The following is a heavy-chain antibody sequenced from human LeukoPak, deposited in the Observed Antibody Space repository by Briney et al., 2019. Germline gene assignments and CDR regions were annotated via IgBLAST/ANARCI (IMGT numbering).Heavy chain of an antibody. J-gene: IGHJ4*02. Sequence: PGGSLRLSCAASGFIFTDYWMYWVRQAPGRGLAWVANIKEDGSEKNYVDSVKGRFTIPRDNAKNSVYLQMNSLRVEDTAVYYCAKDGGEYGTFDYWGQGTLVTVSS. V-gene: IGHV3-7*01. CDR1: GFIFTDYW. CDR2: IKEDGSEK. CDR3: AKDGGEYGTFDY. D-gene: IGHD3-10*01.